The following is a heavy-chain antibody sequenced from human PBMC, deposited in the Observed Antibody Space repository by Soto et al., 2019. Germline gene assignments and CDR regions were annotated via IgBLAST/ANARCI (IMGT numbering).Heavy chain of an antibody. J-gene: IGHJ4*02. CDR2: IYYNGYT. CDR3: ARGSEMAHMSYQFDF. CDR1: GGSVSSGGYY. V-gene: IGHV4-61*08. D-gene: IGHD2-21*01. Sequence: SETLSLTCTVSGGSVSSGGYYWSYIRQPPGKGLEWIGYIYYNGYTSYNSSLKSRVTISVDTSKNQFSLKLSSVTAADTAVYYCARGSEMAHMSYQFDFWGQGTLVTVS.